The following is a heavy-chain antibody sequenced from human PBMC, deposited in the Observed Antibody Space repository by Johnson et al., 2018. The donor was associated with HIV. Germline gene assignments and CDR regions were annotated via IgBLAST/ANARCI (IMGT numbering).Heavy chain of an antibody. D-gene: IGHD4-17*01. V-gene: IGHV3-66*01. Sequence: MQLVESGGGLVQPGGSLRVSCAASGFTVSSNYMSWVRQAPGKGLEWVSVIYSGGSTTYADSVKGRFTISRDNAQNTLYLQMNSLRAEDTAVYYCASPQAGDYPQDDAFHIWGRGTMVTVSS. CDR1: GFTVSSNY. CDR3: ASPQAGDYPQDDAFHI. J-gene: IGHJ3*02. CDR2: IYSGGST.